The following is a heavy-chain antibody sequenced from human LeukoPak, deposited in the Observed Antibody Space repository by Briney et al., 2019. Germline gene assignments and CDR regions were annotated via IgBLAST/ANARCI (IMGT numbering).Heavy chain of an antibody. D-gene: IGHD1-1*01. CDR2: INPNSGGT. Sequence: ASVKVSCTASGYTFTVYYMHWVRQAPGQGLEWMGWINPNSGGTNYAQKFQGRVTMTRDTSISTAYMELSRLRSDDTAVYYCARRPYSGTTDYWGQGTLVTVSS. CDR3: ARRPYSGTTDY. CDR1: GYTFTVYY. V-gene: IGHV1-2*02. J-gene: IGHJ4*02.